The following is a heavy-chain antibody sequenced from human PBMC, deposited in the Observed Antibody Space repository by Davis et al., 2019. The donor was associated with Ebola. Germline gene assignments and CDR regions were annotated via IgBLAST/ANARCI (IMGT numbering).Heavy chain of an antibody. Sequence: GESLKISCAASGFTVSSNYMSWVRQAPGKGLEWVSVIYSGGSTYYADSVKGRFTISRDNSKNTLYLQMNSLRAEDTAVYYCAREAHPFDYWGQGTLVTVSS. V-gene: IGHV3-53*01. CDR2: IYSGGST. CDR1: GFTVSSNY. CDR3: AREAHPFDY. J-gene: IGHJ4*02.